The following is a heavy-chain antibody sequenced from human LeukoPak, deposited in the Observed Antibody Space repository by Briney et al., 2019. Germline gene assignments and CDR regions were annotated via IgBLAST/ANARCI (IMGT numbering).Heavy chain of an antibody. Sequence: GESLKISCKGSGYSFNTYWIGWVRQMPGKGLEWMGIIYPGDSVTRYSPSFQGQVTISADKSISTAYLQWRSRKAADTATYYCARRGDGYNLNFDYWGQGTLVTVSS. CDR1: GYSFNTYW. D-gene: IGHD5-24*01. CDR3: ARRGDGYNLNFDY. V-gene: IGHV5-51*01. J-gene: IGHJ4*02. CDR2: IYPGDSVT.